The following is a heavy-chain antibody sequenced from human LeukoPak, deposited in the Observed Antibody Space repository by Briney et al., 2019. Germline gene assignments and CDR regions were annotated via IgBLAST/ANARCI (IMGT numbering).Heavy chain of an antibody. Sequence: VASVKVSCKASGGTFSSYAISWVRQAPGQGLEWMGGIIPIFGTANYAQKFQGRVTITTDESTSTAYMELSSLRSEVTAVYYCARVREDSSGYYNWFDPWGQGTLVTVSS. CDR1: GGTFSSYA. CDR3: ARVREDSSGYYNWFDP. V-gene: IGHV1-69*05. CDR2: IIPIFGTA. D-gene: IGHD3-22*01. J-gene: IGHJ5*02.